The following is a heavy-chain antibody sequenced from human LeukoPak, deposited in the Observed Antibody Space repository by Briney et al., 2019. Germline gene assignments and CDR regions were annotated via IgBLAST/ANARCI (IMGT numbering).Heavy chain of an antibody. V-gene: IGHV1-69*13. J-gene: IGHJ4*02. CDR2: IIPIFGTA. D-gene: IGHD6-19*01. CDR1: GGTFSSYA. Sequence: SVKVSCKASGGTFSSYAISWVRQAPGQGLEWMGGIIPIFGTANYAQKFQGRVTITADESTSTAYMELSSLRSEDTAVCYCARGERDSSGWYYFDYWGQGTLVTVSS. CDR3: ARGERDSSGWYYFDY.